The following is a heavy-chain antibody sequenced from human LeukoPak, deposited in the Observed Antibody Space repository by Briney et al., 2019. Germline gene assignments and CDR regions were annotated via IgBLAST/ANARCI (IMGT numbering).Heavy chain of an antibody. J-gene: IGHJ4*02. V-gene: IGHV1-2*02. CDR3: AKTPTSPAHGYPFDS. D-gene: IGHD3-22*01. CDR2: INPNSGGT. CDR1: GYTFTGYY. Sequence: SVKVSCKASGYTFTGYYMHWVRQAPGQGLEWMGWINPNSGGTNYAQKFQGRVTITADASASTAYMELSSLRSEDTAVFYCAKTPTSPAHGYPFDSWGQGTLVTVSS.